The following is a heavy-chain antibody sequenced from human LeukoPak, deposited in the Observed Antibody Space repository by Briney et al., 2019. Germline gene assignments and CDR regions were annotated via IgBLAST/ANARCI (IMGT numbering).Heavy chain of an antibody. V-gene: IGHV1-18*01. D-gene: IGHD6-13*01. Sequence: GASVKVSCKASGYTFTSYGISWVRQAPGQGLEWMGWISPYNGNTNYAQKLQGRVTMTTDTSTSTAYMELRSLRSDDTAVYYCARVPPVGQQLVTDYWGQGTLVTVSS. CDR2: ISPYNGNT. CDR3: ARVPPVGQQLVTDY. J-gene: IGHJ4*02. CDR1: GYTFTSYG.